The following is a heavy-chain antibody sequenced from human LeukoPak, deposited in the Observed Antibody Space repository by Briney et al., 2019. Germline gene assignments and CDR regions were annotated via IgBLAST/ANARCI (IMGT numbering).Heavy chain of an antibody. D-gene: IGHD2-15*01. CDR3: AKSDRYLVVVAAIQS. J-gene: IGHJ4*02. Sequence: GGSLRLSCAASGFTFSSYAMSWVRQTPGKGLEWVSAISGSGGSTHYADSVKGRFTISRDNSKNTLYVQMNSLRAEDTAVYYCAKSDRYLVVVAAIQSWGQGTLVTVSS. V-gene: IGHV3-23*01. CDR1: GFTFSSYA. CDR2: ISGSGGST.